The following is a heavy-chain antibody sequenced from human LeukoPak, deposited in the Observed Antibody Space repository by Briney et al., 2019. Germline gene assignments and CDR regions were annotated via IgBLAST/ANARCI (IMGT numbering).Heavy chain of an antibody. CDR1: GFIFKNDW. J-gene: IGHJ4*02. CDR2: LYSEGGRT. V-gene: IGHV3-74*01. D-gene: IGHD6-6*01. CDR3: SRGLGQPVDS. Sequence: GGSLRLSCVGSGFIFKNDWMHWVRQAPGKGLVWVSRLYSEGGRTYYADSVKGRFTISRDNAKNALYLQMNSLTVEDTAVYYCSRGLGQPVDSWGQGTLVTVSS.